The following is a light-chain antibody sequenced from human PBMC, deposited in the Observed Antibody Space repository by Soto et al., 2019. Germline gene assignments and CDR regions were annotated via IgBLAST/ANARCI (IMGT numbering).Light chain of an antibody. Sequence: EIVLTQSPATLSCSPGERATLSCRASQSINRHLAWYRQKPGQAPRLLIYDASNRATGIPARFSGSGSGTDFTLTISSLEPEDFGVYYCQQRSNWPPVTFGGGTKVEIK. CDR1: QSINRH. CDR2: DAS. V-gene: IGKV3-11*01. CDR3: QQRSNWPPVT. J-gene: IGKJ4*01.